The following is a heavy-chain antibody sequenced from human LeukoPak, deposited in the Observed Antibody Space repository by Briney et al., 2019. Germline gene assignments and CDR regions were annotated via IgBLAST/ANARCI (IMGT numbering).Heavy chain of an antibody. CDR1: EFSFSSYV. Sequence: GGSLRLSCSASEFSFSSYVMHWVRQAPGKGLEYVSGITSNGGSTYYADSVKGRFTISRDNSKNTPYLQMSSLRAEDTAVYYCARDLGHWGQGTLVTVSS. J-gene: IGHJ4*02. V-gene: IGHV3-64D*09. CDR3: ARDLGH. CDR2: ITSNGGST.